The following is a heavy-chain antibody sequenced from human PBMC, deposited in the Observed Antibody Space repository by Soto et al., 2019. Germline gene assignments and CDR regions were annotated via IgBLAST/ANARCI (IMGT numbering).Heavy chain of an antibody. V-gene: IGHV4-31*03. CDR2: IYYSGST. D-gene: IGHD3-10*01. J-gene: IGHJ5*02. CDR1: GGSISSGGYY. CDR3: AREEVTMVRGVIMGTGFDP. Sequence: QVQLQESGPGLVKPSQTLSLTCTVSGGSISSGGYYWSWIRQHPGKGLEWIGYIYYSGSTYYNPSLKSRVTISVDTSKNQFSLKLSSVTAADTAVYYCAREEVTMVRGVIMGTGFDPWGQGTLVTVSS.